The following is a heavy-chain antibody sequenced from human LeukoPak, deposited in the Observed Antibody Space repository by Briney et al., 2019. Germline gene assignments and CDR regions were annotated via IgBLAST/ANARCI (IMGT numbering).Heavy chain of an antibody. Sequence: SETLSLTCTVSGYSISSGYFWGWIRQPPGKGLEWIGRIYHGGSTYYNPSLESRVTMSEDTSKNQFSLKLSSVTAADTAVYYCARPRMRGITSWFDPRGQGTLVTVSS. V-gene: IGHV4-38-2*02. J-gene: IGHJ5*02. CDR3: ARPRMRGITSWFDP. D-gene: IGHD3-10*01. CDR2: IYHGGST. CDR1: GYSISSGYF.